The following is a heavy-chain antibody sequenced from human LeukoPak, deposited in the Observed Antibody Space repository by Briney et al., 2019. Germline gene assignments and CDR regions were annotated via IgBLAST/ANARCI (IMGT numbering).Heavy chain of an antibody. CDR1: GFNISDYY. CDR2: ISGPGSTI. Sequence: GGSLRLSCVASGFNISDYYMTWIRQAPGKGLEWVSYISGPGSTIYYADSVKGRFTISRDNSKNTLYLQMNSLRAEDTAVYYCAKDRVMITFGGVTLGRYYYYMDVWGKGTTVTISS. D-gene: IGHD3-16*01. CDR3: AKDRVMITFGGVTLGRYYYYMDV. V-gene: IGHV3-11*04. J-gene: IGHJ6*03.